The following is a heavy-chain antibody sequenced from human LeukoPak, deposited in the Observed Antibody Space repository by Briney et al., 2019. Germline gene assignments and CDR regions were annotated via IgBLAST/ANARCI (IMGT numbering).Heavy chain of an antibody. D-gene: IGHD3-3*01. CDR2: ISAYNGNT. J-gene: IGHJ4*02. CDR3: ASSGVTGAHGGYYERSGFDY. CDR1: GYTFTSYG. V-gene: IGHV1-18*01. Sequence: ASVTVSFKASGYTFTSYGISWVRQAPGQGLEWMGWISAYNGNTNYAQKLQGRATMTTDTSTSTAYMELRSLRSDDTAVYYCASSGVTGAHGGYYERSGFDYWGQGTLVTVSS.